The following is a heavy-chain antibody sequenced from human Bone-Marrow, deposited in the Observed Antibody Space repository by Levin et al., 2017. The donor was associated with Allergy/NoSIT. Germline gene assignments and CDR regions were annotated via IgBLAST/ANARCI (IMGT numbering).Heavy chain of an antibody. Sequence: SVKVSCKASGYTFTRYYMHWVRQAPGQGLEWMGIINPSGGSTSYAQKFQGRVTMTRDTSTSTVYMELSSLRSEDTAVYYCARDLTDYYDSSGSEYYYGMDVWGQGTTVTVSS. D-gene: IGHD3-22*01. J-gene: IGHJ6*02. CDR3: ARDLTDYYDSSGSEYYYGMDV. CDR2: INPSGGST. CDR1: GYTFTRYY. V-gene: IGHV1-46*01.